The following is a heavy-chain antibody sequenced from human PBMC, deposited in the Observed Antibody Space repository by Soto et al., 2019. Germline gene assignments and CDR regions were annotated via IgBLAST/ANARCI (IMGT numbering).Heavy chain of an antibody. Sequence: QVQLVQSRAEVKNPGASVTVSCRASGYTFTSYYIHWVRQAPGQGLEWMAIINPNGGSTNYAQRFQGRVTVTRDTSTSIVYMELSSLRSEDTAVYYCSRGLGSGDYWGQGTLVTVSS. V-gene: IGHV1-46*03. D-gene: IGHD3-10*01. J-gene: IGHJ4*02. CDR2: INPNGGST. CDR3: SRGLGSGDY. CDR1: GYTFTSYY.